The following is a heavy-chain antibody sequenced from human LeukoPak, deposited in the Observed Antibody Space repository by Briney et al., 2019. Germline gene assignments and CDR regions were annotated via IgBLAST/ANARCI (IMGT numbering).Heavy chain of an antibody. J-gene: IGHJ4*02. D-gene: IGHD3-16*01. Sequence: GRSLRLSCAASGFTFSSYGMHWVRQAPGKGLEWVANIKQDGSEKYYVDSVKGRFTISRDNAKNSLYLQMNSLRAEDTAVYYCARAVYAGRKKYYFDYWGQGTLVTVSS. CDR2: IKQDGSEK. CDR3: ARAVYAGRKKYYFDY. V-gene: IGHV3-7*01. CDR1: GFTFSSYG.